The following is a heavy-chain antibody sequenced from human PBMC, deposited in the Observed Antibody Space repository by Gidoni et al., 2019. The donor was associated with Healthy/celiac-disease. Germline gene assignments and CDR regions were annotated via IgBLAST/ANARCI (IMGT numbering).Heavy chain of an antibody. J-gene: IGHJ6*02. Sequence: EVQLVESGGGLVKPGGSLRLSCAASGFTFSSYSMNWVGQAPGKGLEWVSAISSSSSYIYYADSVKGRFTISRDNAKNSLYLQMNSLRAEDTAVYYCAIWGYYDFWSGYYTDVPERNYYYGMDVWGQGTTVTVSS. V-gene: IGHV3-21*01. CDR2: ISSSSSYI. CDR1: GFTFSSYS. CDR3: AIWGYYDFWSGYYTDVPERNYYYGMDV. D-gene: IGHD3-3*01.